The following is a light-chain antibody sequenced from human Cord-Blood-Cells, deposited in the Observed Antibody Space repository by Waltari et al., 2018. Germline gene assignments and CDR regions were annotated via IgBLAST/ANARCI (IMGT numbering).Light chain of an antibody. CDR1: QSVSSN. CDR3: QKYNNGPYT. V-gene: IGKV3-15*01. Sequence: EIVMTQSPATLSVSPGERATLSCRASQSVSSNLACYQQKPGQAPRLLLYGASNRGTGIAARVSGSGSGTEFTLNISCLQSEDFGVYYCQKYNNGPYTFGQGTKLEI. J-gene: IGKJ2*01. CDR2: GAS.